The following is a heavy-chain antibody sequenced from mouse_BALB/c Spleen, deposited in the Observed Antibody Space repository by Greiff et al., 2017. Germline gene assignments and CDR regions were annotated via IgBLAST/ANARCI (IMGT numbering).Heavy chain of an antibody. CDR2: ISSGGST. CDR3: ARHAMDY. V-gene: IGHV5-6-5*01. Sequence: EVQLVESGGGLVKPGGSLKLSCAASGFTFSSYAMSWVRQTPEKRLEWVASISSGGSTYYPDSVKGRFTISRDNARNILYLQMSSLRSEDTAMYYCARHAMDYWGQGTSVTVSS. CDR1: GFTFSSYA. J-gene: IGHJ4*01.